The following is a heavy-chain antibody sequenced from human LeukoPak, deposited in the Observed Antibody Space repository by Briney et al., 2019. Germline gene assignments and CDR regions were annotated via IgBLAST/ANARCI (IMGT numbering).Heavy chain of an antibody. CDR3: ARAVAGQYYFDY. J-gene: IGHJ4*02. Sequence: GASVKVSCKASGYTFTSYGISWVRQAPGQGLEWMGWISAYNGNTNYAQKLQGRVTMTRDTSISTAYMELSRLRSDDTAVYYCARAVAGQYYFDYWGQGTLVTVSS. CDR2: ISAYNGNT. V-gene: IGHV1-18*01. CDR1: GYTFTSYG. D-gene: IGHD6-19*01.